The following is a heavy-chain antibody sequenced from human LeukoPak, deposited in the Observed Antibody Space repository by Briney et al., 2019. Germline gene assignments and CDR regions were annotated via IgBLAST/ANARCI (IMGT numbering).Heavy chain of an antibody. J-gene: IGHJ5*02. D-gene: IGHD3-9*01. CDR2: IKQDGSEK. Sequence: GGSLRLSCAASGFTFSSYWMSWVRQAPGKGLEWVANIKQDGSEKYYVDSVKGRFTISRDNAKNSLYLQMDSLRAEDTAVYYCARDSLLVIAPRAWFDPWGQGTLVTVSS. CDR1: GFTFSSYW. V-gene: IGHV3-7*01. CDR3: ARDSLLVIAPRAWFDP.